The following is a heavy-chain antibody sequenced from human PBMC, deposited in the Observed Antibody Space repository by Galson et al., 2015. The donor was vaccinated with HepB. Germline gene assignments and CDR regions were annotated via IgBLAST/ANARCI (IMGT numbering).Heavy chain of an antibody. Sequence: SLRLSCAASGFTFSSFGMHWVRQAPGKGLEWVAVISYDGSNKYYADSVKGRFTISRDNSKNTLYLQMNSLKTEDTAVYYCTAPRTPLDYWGQGTLVTVSS. CDR3: TAPRTPLDY. J-gene: IGHJ4*02. V-gene: IGHV3-33*05. CDR2: ISYDGSNK. CDR1: GFTFSSFG. D-gene: IGHD2-21*02.